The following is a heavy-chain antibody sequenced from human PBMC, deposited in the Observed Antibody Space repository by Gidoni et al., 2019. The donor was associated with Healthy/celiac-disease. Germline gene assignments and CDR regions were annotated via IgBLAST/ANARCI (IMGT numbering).Heavy chain of an antibody. D-gene: IGHD2-2*01. Sequence: QVQLVESGGGVVQPGRSLRLSCAASGFTFSSYAMHWVRQAPGKGLEWVAVISYDGSNKYYADSVKGRFTISRDNSKNTLYLQMNSLRAEDTAVYYCARDEQYQLLWNFDYWGQGTLVTVSS. V-gene: IGHV3-30-3*01. CDR2: ISYDGSNK. CDR1: GFTFSSYA. J-gene: IGHJ4*02. CDR3: ARDEQYQLLWNFDY.